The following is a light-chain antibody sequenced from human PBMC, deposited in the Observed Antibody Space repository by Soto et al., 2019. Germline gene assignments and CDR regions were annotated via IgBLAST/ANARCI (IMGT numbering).Light chain of an antibody. CDR3: CSYTSCSYLV. V-gene: IGLV2-14*02. J-gene: IGLJ1*01. CDR2: KGT. Sequence: QSVLAQPASVSGSPGQSITISCTGTSSDVGAYNSVSWYQQHPHRAPQVIIYKGTQRPSGVSNRFSGSTSGNAASLTISALRTDDEADYFCCSYTSCSYLVFGNGAKLTV. CDR1: SSDVGAYNS.